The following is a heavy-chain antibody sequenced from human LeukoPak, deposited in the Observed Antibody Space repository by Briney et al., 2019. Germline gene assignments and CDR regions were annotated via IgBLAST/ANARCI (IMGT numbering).Heavy chain of an antibody. CDR3: ARDYDATSNYFDY. J-gene: IGHJ4*02. CDR1: GFTFSSYG. D-gene: IGHD3-16*01. Sequence: PGRSLRLSCAASGFTFSSYGMHWVRQAPGKGLEWVAVIWYDGSNKYYADSVKGRFTISRDNSKNTLYLQMNSLRAEDTAVYYCARDYDATSNYFDYWGQGTLVTVSS. CDR2: IWYDGSNK. V-gene: IGHV3-33*01.